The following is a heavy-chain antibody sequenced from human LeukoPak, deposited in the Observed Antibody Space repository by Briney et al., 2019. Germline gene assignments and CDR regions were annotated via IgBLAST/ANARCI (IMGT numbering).Heavy chain of an antibody. CDR3: ARMGATRYYFDY. J-gene: IGHJ4*02. Sequence: GGSLRLSCAASGFTFSSYSMNWVRPAPGKGLEWVSSISSSSSYIYYADSGKGPLTISKDNDKNSLYLQMNSLRAEDTAVYYCARMGATRYYFDYWGQGTLVSVSS. CDR2: ISSSSSYI. V-gene: IGHV3-21*01. D-gene: IGHD1-26*01. CDR1: GFTFSSYS.